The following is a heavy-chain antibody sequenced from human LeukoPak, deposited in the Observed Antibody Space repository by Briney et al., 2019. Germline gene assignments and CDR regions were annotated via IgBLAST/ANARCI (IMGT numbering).Heavy chain of an antibody. CDR2: ITPFNGNT. V-gene: IGHV1-45*02. Sequence: GASVKVSCKASGYTFTYRYLHWVRQVPGQALEWMGWITPFNGNTNYAQKFQDRVTITRDRSMSTAYMELSSLRSEDTAVYYCARMSYYDRRGDNWFDPWGQGTLVIVSS. CDR3: ARMSYYDRRGDNWFDP. CDR1: GYTFTYRY. D-gene: IGHD3-22*01. J-gene: IGHJ5*02.